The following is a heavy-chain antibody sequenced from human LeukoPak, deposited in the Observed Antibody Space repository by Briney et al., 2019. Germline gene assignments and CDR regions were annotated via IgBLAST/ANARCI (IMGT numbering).Heavy chain of an antibody. CDR2: IYYSGIT. CDR1: GGSISSSNYY. V-gene: IGHV4-39*01. J-gene: IGHJ4*02. Sequence: SETLSLTCTVSGGSISSSNYYWGWIRQPPGKGLEWIGSIYYSGITHYNPSLKSRVTISVDTSNNQFSLKLSSVTAADTAVYYCARLYYCDRDGHYFDYWGQGTLVTVSS. CDR3: ARLYYCDRDGHYFDY. D-gene: IGHD3-22*01.